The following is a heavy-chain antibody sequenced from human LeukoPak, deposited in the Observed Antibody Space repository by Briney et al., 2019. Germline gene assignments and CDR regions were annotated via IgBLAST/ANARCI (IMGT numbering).Heavy chain of an antibody. CDR1: GFTFSSYE. J-gene: IGHJ6*02. CDR3: ARPSHDYGEYYYYYYGMDV. D-gene: IGHD4-17*01. Sequence: GGSLRLSCAASGFTFSSYEMNWVRQAPGKGLEWVSYISSSGSTIYYADSVKGRFTISRDNAKNSLYLQMNSLRAEDTAVYYCARPSHDYGEYYYYYYGMDVWGQGTTVTVSS. V-gene: IGHV3-48*03. CDR2: ISSSGSTI.